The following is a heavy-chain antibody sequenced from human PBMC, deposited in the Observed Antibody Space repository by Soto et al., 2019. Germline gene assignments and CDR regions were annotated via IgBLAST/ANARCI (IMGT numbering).Heavy chain of an antibody. D-gene: IGHD3-10*01. Sequence: SETLSLTSTVSGLSISSSSYYCGRIRQPPGKGLEWIGTIYYRGSTYYNPSLNSRVTISVDTSKNQFSLRLSSVTAADTAVYYCASTYYGVGETNFGYWGQGTLVTVSS. J-gene: IGHJ4*02. CDR2: IYYRGST. CDR1: GLSISSSSYY. V-gene: IGHV4-39*01. CDR3: ASTYYGVGETNFGY.